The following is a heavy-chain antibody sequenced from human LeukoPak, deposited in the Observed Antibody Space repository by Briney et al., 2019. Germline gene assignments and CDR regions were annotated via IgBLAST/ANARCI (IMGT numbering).Heavy chain of an antibody. CDR3: ARFAAGGSYYYYMDV. J-gene: IGHJ6*03. CDR2: IRGDGGDT. CDR1: RFSFSNSW. Sequence: GGSLRLSCAASRFSFSNSWMHWVRQAPGKGLEWVSSIRGDGGDTTYADSVKGRFTISRDNAKNSLYLQMNSLRADDTAVYYCARFAAGGSYYYYMDVWGKGTTVTVSS. D-gene: IGHD6-25*01. V-gene: IGHV3-74*01.